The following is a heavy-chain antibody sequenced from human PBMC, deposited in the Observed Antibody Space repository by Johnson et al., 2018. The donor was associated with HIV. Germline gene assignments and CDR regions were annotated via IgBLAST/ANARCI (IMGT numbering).Heavy chain of an antibody. V-gene: IGHV3-9*01. J-gene: IGHJ3*02. Sequence: VQLVESGGGLVQPGRSLRLSCAASGFTFDDYAMHWVRQAPGKGLEWVSGISWNSGIIGYADSVKGRFTISRDNTKHSLYLQMNSLRAEDTALYYFAREGYYGIWAGYDRGAFDIWGQGTMVTVSS. CDR3: AREGYYGIWAGYDRGAFDI. CDR1: GFTFDDYA. D-gene: IGHD3-9*01. CDR2: ISWNSGII.